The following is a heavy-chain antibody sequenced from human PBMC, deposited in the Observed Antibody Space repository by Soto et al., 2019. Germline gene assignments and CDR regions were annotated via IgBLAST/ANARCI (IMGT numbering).Heavy chain of an antibody. CDR2: ISSSSSYI. D-gene: IGHD3-3*01. J-gene: IGHJ3*02. CDR1: GFTFSSYS. V-gene: IGHV3-21*01. CDR3: ARGDYDFWSGYYSGKTDAFDI. Sequence: GGSLRLSCAASGFTFSSYSMNWVRQAPGKGLEWVSSISSSSSYIYYADSVKGRFTISRDNAKNSLYLQMNSLRAEDTAVYYCARGDYDFWSGYYSGKTDAFDIWGQGTMVTVSS.